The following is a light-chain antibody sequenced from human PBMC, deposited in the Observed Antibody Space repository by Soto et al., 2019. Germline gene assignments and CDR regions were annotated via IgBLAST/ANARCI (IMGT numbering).Light chain of an antibody. V-gene: IGKV3-20*01. CDR1: QSVSSSY. CDR3: QQYGSSPRT. Sequence: EIVMTQSPAPLSVSPGERATLSCRSGQSVSSSYLAWYQQKPGQAPSLLIDGASSRATGIPDRFSGSGSGTDFTLTISRLEPEDFAVYYCQQYGSSPRTFGQGTKVDIK. CDR2: GAS. J-gene: IGKJ1*01.